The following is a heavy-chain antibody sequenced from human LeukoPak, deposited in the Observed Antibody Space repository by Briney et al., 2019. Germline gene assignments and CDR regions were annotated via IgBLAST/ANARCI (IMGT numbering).Heavy chain of an antibody. CDR1: GFTFSSYG. V-gene: IGHV3-30*03. CDR2: ISYDGSNK. Sequence: GGSLRLSCAASGFTFSSYGMHWVRQAPGKGLEWVAVISYDGSNKYYADSVKGRFTISRDNSKNTQYLQMNSLRAEDTAVYYCAREVTAAAGTGAFDIWGQGTMVTVSS. CDR3: AREVTAAAGTGAFDI. D-gene: IGHD6-13*01. J-gene: IGHJ3*02.